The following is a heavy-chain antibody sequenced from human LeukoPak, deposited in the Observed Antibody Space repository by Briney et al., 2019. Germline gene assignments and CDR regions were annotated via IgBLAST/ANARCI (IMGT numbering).Heavy chain of an antibody. Sequence: GGSLRLSCAASGFTFSSYSMNWVRQAPGKGLEWVSSISSSSRYIYYADSVKGRLSISRDNAKNSLYLQMNSLRAEDTAVHYCARGGSSILDYWGQGTLVTVSS. CDR2: ISSSSRYI. J-gene: IGHJ4*02. V-gene: IGHV3-21*01. D-gene: IGHD1-26*01. CDR3: ARGGSSILDY. CDR1: GFTFSSYS.